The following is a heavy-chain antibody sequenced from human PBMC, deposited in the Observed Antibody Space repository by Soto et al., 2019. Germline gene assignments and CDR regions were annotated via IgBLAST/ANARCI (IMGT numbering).Heavy chain of an antibody. V-gene: IGHV4-31*03. D-gene: IGHD3-16*02. Sequence: QVQLQESGPGLVKPSQTLSLTCTVSGGSISSGGYYWSWIRQHPGTGLEWIGYIYYSGSTYYNPSLKSRVTITVDTSKNQFSLKLSSVTAADTAVYYCARADYDYIWGSYRPPARFDYWGQGTLVTVSS. J-gene: IGHJ4*02. CDR1: GGSISSGGYY. CDR3: ARADYDYIWGSYRPPARFDY. CDR2: IYYSGST.